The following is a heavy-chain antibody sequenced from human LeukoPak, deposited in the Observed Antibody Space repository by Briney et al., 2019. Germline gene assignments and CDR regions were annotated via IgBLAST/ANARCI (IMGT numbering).Heavy chain of an antibody. V-gene: IGHV1-46*01. J-gene: IGHJ4*02. CDR1: EYTFTSYY. D-gene: IGHD4-23*01. Sequence: GASVKVSCKASEYTFTSYYMHWVRQAPGQGLEWMGIINPSGGSTSYAQKFQGRVTMTRDTSTSTVYMELSSLRSEDTAVYYCASFATGGNQSDYWGQGTLVTVSS. CDR2: INPSGGST. CDR3: ASFATGGNQSDY.